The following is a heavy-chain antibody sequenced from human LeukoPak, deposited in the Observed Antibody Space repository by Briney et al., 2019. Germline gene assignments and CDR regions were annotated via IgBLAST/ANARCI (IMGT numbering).Heavy chain of an antibody. Sequence: PSETLSLTCDVNGGSLSGSYWSWIRQSPEKGLEWIGEINQSGNSNYNPSLKSRVTISVDTSKNQFSLKLSSVTAADTAVYYCARSGPYDFWSGYSIYYFDYWGQGTLVTVSS. J-gene: IGHJ4*02. CDR1: GGSLSGSY. CDR3: ARSGPYDFWSGYSIYYFDY. V-gene: IGHV4-34*01. CDR2: INQSGNS. D-gene: IGHD3-3*01.